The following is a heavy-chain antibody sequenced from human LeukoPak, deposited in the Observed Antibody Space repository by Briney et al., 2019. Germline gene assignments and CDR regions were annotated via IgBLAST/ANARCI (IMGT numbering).Heavy chain of an antibody. CDR2: ISGSGGST. D-gene: IGHD2-21*01. CDR1: VFTFSSYA. Sequence: GGSLRLSCAASVFTFSSYAMSWVRQAPGKGLDWVSAISGSGGSTYYADSVKGRFTISRANSKNTLYLQMNSLRAEDTAVYYCARTYCGGDCYPLPTIPFDYWGQGTLVTVSS. V-gene: IGHV3-23*01. J-gene: IGHJ4*02. CDR3: ARTYCGGDCYPLPTIPFDY.